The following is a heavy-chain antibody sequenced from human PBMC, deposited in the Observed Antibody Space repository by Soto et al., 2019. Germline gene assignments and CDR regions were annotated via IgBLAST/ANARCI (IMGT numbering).Heavy chain of an antibody. CDR3: ASRPTRGARGLWFGELSLGGIDV. CDR2: IIPIFGTA. D-gene: IGHD3-10*01. V-gene: IGHV1-69*13. CDR1: GGTFSSYA. Sequence: SVKVSCKASGGTFSSYAISWVRQAPGQGLEWMGGIIPIFGTANYAQKFQGRVTITADESTSTAYMELSSLRSEDTAVYYCASRPTRGARGLWFGELSLGGIDVWGQGTTVTVSS. J-gene: IGHJ6*02.